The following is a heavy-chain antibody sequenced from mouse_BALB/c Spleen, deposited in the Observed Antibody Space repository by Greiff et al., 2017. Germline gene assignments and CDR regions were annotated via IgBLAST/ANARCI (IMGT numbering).Heavy chain of an antibody. V-gene: IGHV2-9*02. Sequence: VHLVESGPGLVAPSQSLSITCTVSGFSLTSYGVHWVRQPPGKGLEWLGVIWAGGSTNYNSALMSRLSISKENSKSQVFLKMNSLQTDDTAMYYCARGGPSYYAMDYWGQGTSVTVSS. CDR2: IWAGGST. D-gene: IGHD1-1*02. J-gene: IGHJ4*01. CDR1: GFSLTSYG. CDR3: ARGGPSYYAMDY.